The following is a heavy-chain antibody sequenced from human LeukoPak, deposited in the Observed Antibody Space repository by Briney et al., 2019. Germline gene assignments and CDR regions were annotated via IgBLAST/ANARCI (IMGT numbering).Heavy chain of an antibody. CDR1: GFTFDDYA. CDR2: ISWNSGSI. Sequence: PGGSLRLSCAASGFTFDDYAMHWVRQAPGKGLEWVSGISWNSGSIGYADSAKGRFTISRDNAKNSLYLQMNSLRAEDTALYYCAKGRIVATMGSFDYWGQGTLVTVSS. D-gene: IGHD5-12*01. J-gene: IGHJ4*02. V-gene: IGHV3-9*01. CDR3: AKGRIVATMGSFDY.